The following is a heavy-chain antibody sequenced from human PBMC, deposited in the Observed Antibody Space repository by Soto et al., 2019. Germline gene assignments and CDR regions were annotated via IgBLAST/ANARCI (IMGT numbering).Heavy chain of an antibody. V-gene: IGHV1-2*06. D-gene: IGHD5-18*01. CDR1: GSRFSAYY. CDR2: MNIDTGGT. Sequence: GASVKVSCKASGSRFSAYYIHWVRQAPGQGLEWMGRMNIDTGGTTYAQKFQGRVTMTRDTSISTAYMEVSSVKSDDTAMYYCARDGNFAFRGYSFAFDFWGQGTLVTVSS. CDR3: ARDGNFAFRGYSFAFDF. J-gene: IGHJ4*02.